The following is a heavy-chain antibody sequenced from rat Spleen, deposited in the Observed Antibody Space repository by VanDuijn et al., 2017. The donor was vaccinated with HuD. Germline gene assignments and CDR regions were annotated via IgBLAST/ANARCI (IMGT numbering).Heavy chain of an antibody. Sequence: EVQLVESGGGLVQPGRSLRLSCVASGFTFNNYWMTWIRQAPGKGLEWIASITNTGASTYYPDSVKGRFTISRDNAKSTLYLQMNSLRSEDTATYYCAREIHYYFDYWGQGVMVTVSS. CDR3: AREIHYYFDY. V-gene: IGHV5-31*01. D-gene: IGHD2-1*01. CDR1: GFTFNNYW. J-gene: IGHJ2*01. CDR2: ITNTGAST.